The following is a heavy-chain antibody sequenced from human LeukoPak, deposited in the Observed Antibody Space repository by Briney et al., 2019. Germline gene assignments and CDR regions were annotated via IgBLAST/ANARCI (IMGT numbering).Heavy chain of an antibody. Sequence: SETLSLTCTVSGVSISSYYWSWIRQPPGKGLEWLGYIYYSGSTNYNPSLKSRVTISVDTSKNQFSLKLSSVTAADTAVYYCARDYDVLTAYPPTQLFDPWGQGTLVTVSS. J-gene: IGHJ5*02. CDR1: GVSISSYY. V-gene: IGHV4-59*01. D-gene: IGHD3-9*01. CDR2: IYYSGST. CDR3: ARDYDVLTAYPPTQLFDP.